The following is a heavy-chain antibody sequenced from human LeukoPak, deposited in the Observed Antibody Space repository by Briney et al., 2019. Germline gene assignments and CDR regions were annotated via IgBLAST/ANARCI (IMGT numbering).Heavy chain of an antibody. V-gene: IGHV3-21*01. J-gene: IGHJ6*03. Sequence: GGSLRLSCAASGFTFSSYSMNWVRQAPGKGLEWVSSISSSSSYIYYADSVKGRFTISRDNAKNSLYLQMNSLRAEDTAVYYCARDSGITIFGVVTYYYYYMDVWGKGTTVTVSS. CDR3: ARDSGITIFGVVTYYYYYMDV. D-gene: IGHD3-3*01. CDR1: GFTFSSYS. CDR2: ISSSSSYI.